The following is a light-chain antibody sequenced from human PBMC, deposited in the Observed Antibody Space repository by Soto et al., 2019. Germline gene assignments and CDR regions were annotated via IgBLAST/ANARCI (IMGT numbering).Light chain of an antibody. J-gene: IGLJ1*01. CDR2: EVS. Sequence: QSALTQPASVSGSPGQSITISCTGTSSDIGGYKDVSWYQQHPGKAPQVLLFEVSYRPYGISNRFSGSKSGNVASLTISGLQAEDEADYYCCSYRSGTSPYYVFGTGTKLTVL. CDR3: CSYRSGTSPYYV. V-gene: IGLV2-14*03. CDR1: SSDIGGYKD.